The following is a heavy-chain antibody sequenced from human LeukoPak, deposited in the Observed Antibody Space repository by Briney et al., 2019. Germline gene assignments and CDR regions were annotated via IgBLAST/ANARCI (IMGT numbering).Heavy chain of an antibody. CDR3: ASSRWELTRGDFDS. Sequence: TPSETLSLTCTVSGGSISSSSYYWGWIRQPPGKGLEWIGSIYYSGSTYYNPSLKSRVTISVDTSKNQFSLNLSSVTAADTAVYYCASSRWELTRGDFDSWGQGTLVTVSS. V-gene: IGHV4-39*01. CDR1: GGSISSSSYY. J-gene: IGHJ4*02. D-gene: IGHD4-23*01. CDR2: IYYSGST.